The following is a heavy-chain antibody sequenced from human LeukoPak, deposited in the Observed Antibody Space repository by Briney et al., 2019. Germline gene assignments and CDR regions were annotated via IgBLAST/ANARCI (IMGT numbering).Heavy chain of an antibody. CDR2: IYPGDSHT. CDR1: GYSFTTYW. CDR3: ARHVDFDYFDY. Sequence: GESLKISCTGSGYSFTTYWIGWVRQMPGKGLEWMGIIYPGDSHTTYSPSFQGQVTISADRSFSTAYLQWSSLKASDTAMYYCARHVDFDYFDYWGQGTLVTVSS. J-gene: IGHJ4*02. D-gene: IGHD5-12*01. V-gene: IGHV5-51*01.